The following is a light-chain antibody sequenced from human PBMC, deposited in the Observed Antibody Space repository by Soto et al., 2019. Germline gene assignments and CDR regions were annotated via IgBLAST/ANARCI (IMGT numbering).Light chain of an antibody. CDR1: QSISSW. CDR3: QQYNSYLIT. CDR2: KAS. V-gene: IGKV1-5*03. Sequence: DTQMTQSPSTLSASVVDRVTITCRASQSISSWLAWYQPKPGKAPTLLIYKASSLESGVPSRFSGSGSGTEFTLPITSLQPDDFATYYCQQYNSYLITFGQGTCLEIK. J-gene: IGKJ5*01.